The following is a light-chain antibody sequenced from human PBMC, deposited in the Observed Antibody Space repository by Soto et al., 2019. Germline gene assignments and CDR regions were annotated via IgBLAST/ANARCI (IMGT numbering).Light chain of an antibody. Sequence: DIQLTQSPSTLSASLGDRVTITCRASQSIDRCLAWYQQKLGKAPELLIHDASSLESGVPSRFSGSGSGTEFTLTINSLQPDDFATYYCQQYNHYYSFGQGTKLEIK. J-gene: IGKJ2*03. V-gene: IGKV1-5*01. CDR3: QQYNHYYS. CDR1: QSIDRC. CDR2: DAS.